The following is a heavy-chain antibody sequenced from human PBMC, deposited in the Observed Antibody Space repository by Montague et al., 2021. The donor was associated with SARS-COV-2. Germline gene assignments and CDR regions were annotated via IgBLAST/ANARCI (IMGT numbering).Heavy chain of an antibody. Sequence: CAISGDSAWSNTAAWNWTRQSPSGGLEWLGRTNYRSKWTSDYATSVEGRISIDPDTSKNQFFLHLRSVTPEDTGLYYCVRDTGSAQAGFDAWGQGTLVTVSS. J-gene: IGHJ4*02. D-gene: IGHD4-17*01. V-gene: IGHV6-1*01. CDR3: VRDTGSAQAGFDA. CDR2: TNYRSKWTS. CDR1: GDSAWSNTAA.